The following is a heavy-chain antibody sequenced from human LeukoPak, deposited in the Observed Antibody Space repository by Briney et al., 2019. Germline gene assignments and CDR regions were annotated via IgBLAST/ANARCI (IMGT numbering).Heavy chain of an antibody. J-gene: IGHJ4*02. V-gene: IGHV3-74*01. CDR2: INSDGSST. CDR1: GFTFSSYW. Sequence: GGSLRLSCAASGFTFSSYWMHWVRQAPGKGLVWVSRINSDGSSTSYADSVKGRFTISRDNAKNTLYLQMNSLRAEDTAVYYCARGSRRGYCSGGSCIDYWGQGTLVTVSS. D-gene: IGHD2-15*01. CDR3: ARGSRRGYCSGGSCIDY.